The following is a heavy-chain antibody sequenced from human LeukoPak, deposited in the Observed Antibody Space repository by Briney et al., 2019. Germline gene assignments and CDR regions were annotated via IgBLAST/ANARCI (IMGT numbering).Heavy chain of an antibody. D-gene: IGHD3-3*01. CDR2: TIPIFGTA. Sequence: SVKVSCKASGGTFSGYAISWVRQAPGQGLEWMGGTIPIFGTANYAQKFQGRVTITADESTSTAYMELSSLRSEDTAVYYCARRLVPTYYDFWSGYSPDYFDYWGQGTLVTVSS. J-gene: IGHJ4*02. V-gene: IGHV1-69*13. CDR1: GGTFSGYA. CDR3: ARRLVPTYYDFWSGYSPDYFDY.